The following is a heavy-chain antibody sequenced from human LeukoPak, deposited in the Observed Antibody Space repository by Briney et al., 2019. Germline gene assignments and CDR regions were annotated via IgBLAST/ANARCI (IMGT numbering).Heavy chain of an antibody. CDR1: GFTFSSYS. D-gene: IGHD3-9*01. V-gene: IGHV3-48*04. Sequence: GGSLRLSCAASGFTFSSYSMNWVRQAPGKGLEWVSYISSSTIYYADSVKGRFTISRDNAKNTLYLQMNTLRVEDTAVYYCTRDLMDYDVSTGLHHYYMDVWGQGTTVTVSS. CDR2: ISSSTI. J-gene: IGHJ6*02. CDR3: TRDLMDYDVSTGLHHYYMDV.